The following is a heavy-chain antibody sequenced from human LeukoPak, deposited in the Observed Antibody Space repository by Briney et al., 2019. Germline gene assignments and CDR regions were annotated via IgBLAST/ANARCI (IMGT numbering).Heavy chain of an antibody. CDR2: ISGSGGSI. J-gene: IGHJ6*03. CDR1: GFTFSSYA. V-gene: IGHV3-23*01. CDR3: AKRYCSGGSCYSVNYYYYYMDV. D-gene: IGHD2-15*01. Sequence: GGSLRLSCAASGFTFSSYAMSWVRQAPGKGLEWVSAISGSGGSIYYADSVKGRFTISRDNSKNTLYLQMNSLRAEDTAVYYCAKRYCSGGSCYSVNYYYYYMDVWGKGTTVTVSS.